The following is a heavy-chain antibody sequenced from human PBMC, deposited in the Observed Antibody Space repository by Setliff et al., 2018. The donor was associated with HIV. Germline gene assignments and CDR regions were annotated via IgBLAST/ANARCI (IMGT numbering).Heavy chain of an antibody. CDR2: MNPDSGNT. CDR3: ARSEGQWLRPEGALCDY. Sequence: ASVKVSCKTSGYTFINYDIYWVRQTTGQGLEWMGWMNPDSGNTGYAQKFQGRVTMTRNTSISTAYMELRNLTSDDTALYYCARSEGQWLRPEGALCDYWGQGTLVTVSS. CDR1: GYTFINYD. J-gene: IGHJ4*02. D-gene: IGHD5-12*01. V-gene: IGHV1-8*02.